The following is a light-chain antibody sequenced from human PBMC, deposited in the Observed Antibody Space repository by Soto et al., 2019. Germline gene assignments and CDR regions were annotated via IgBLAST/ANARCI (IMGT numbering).Light chain of an antibody. CDR1: QSISRY. J-gene: IGKJ5*01. CDR2: GAS. V-gene: IGKV3-11*01. Sequence: IVLTQSPGTLSLSPGERTTLSCRASQSISRYLAWYQQKPGQGPRLLIYGASSRATGTPDRFSGSGSGTDFTLTISSLEPEDFAVYYCQQRSNWPPFGQGTRLEIK. CDR3: QQRSNWPP.